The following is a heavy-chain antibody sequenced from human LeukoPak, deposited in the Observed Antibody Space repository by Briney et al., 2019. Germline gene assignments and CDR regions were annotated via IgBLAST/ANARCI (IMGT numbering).Heavy chain of an antibody. Sequence: PGGSLRLSCAASGFTVSSNYMSWVRQAPGKGLEWVSVIYSGGSTYYADSVKGRFTTSRDNSKNTLYLQMNSLRAEDTAVYYCARDGTYYYGSGSYLIDYWGQGTLVTVSS. V-gene: IGHV3-66*01. CDR3: ARDGTYYYGSGSYLIDY. J-gene: IGHJ4*02. D-gene: IGHD3-10*01. CDR2: IYSGGST. CDR1: GFTVSSNY.